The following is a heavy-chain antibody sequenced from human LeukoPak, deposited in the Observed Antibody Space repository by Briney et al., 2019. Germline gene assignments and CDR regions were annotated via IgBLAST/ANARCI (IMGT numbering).Heavy chain of an antibody. J-gene: IGHJ4*02. CDR1: GGSISSYY. V-gene: IGHV4-59*01. Sequence: SETLSLTCTDSGGSISSYYWSWIRQPPGKGLEWIGYIYYSGSTNYNPSLKSRVTISVDTSKNQFSLKLSSVIAADTAVYYCARGGLVDYWGQGTLVTVSS. CDR2: IYYSGST. CDR3: ARGGLVDY.